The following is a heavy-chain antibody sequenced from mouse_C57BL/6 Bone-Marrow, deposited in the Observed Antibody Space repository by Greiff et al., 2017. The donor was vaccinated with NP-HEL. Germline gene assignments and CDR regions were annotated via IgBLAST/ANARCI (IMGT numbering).Heavy chain of an antibody. Sequence: EVQLQQSGAELVRPGASVKLSCTASGFNIKDYYMHWVKQRPEQGLEWIGRIDPEDGDTEYAQKFQGKATMTADTSSNTAYLQLSSLTSEDTAVYYCTTIEGGYCYYFDYWGQGTTLTVSS. CDR1: GFNIKDYY. CDR3: TTIEGGYCYYFDY. D-gene: IGHD2-3*01. CDR2: IDPEDGDT. V-gene: IGHV14-1*01. J-gene: IGHJ2*01.